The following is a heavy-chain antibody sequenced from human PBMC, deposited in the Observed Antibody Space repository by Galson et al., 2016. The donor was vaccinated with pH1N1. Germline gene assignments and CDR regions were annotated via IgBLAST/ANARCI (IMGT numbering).Heavy chain of an antibody. J-gene: IGHJ4*02. D-gene: IGHD3-22*01. CDR2: IGASGAST. V-gene: IGHV3-23*01. CDR3: VKYDSSGYYYGRLAN. CDR1: GFTFSVFA. Sequence: SLRLSCAASGFTFSVFAMCWVRQAPGKGLEWVSGIGASGASTHFADSVKGRFTISRDNSKNALYLEMNSLTGEDTAFYYCVKYDSSGYYYGRLANWGQGTLVTVSS.